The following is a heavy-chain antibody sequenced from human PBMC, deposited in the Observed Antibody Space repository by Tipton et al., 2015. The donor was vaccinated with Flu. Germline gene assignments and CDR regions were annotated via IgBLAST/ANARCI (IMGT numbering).Heavy chain of an antibody. D-gene: IGHD3-3*01. Sequence: QLVQSGAEVKKPGASVKVSCKASGYTFTSYGISWVRQAPGQGLEWMGWISAYNGNINYAQKLQGRVTMTTGTSTSTAYMELRSLRSDDTAVYYCARVRVLRFLEWLLLPFDYWGQGTLVTVSS. CDR1: GYTFTSYG. CDR2: ISAYNGNI. V-gene: IGHV1-18*01. J-gene: IGHJ4*02. CDR3: ARVRVLRFLEWLLLPFDY.